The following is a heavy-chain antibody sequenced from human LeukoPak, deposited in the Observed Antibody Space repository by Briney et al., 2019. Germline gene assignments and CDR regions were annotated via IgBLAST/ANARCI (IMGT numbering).Heavy chain of an antibody. CDR1: GFNFSDYG. D-gene: IGHD3-16*01. CDR2: ISGSDYT. CDR3: ARDHGVVRLGESDAFDI. Sequence: PGGSLRLSCAASGFNFSDYGMIWVRQAPGKGLEWVSGISGSDYTDHADSVKGRFTISRDNAKNSLYLQMNSLRAEDTAVYYCARDHGVVRLGESDAFDIWGQGTMVTVSS. J-gene: IGHJ3*02. V-gene: IGHV3-69-1*01.